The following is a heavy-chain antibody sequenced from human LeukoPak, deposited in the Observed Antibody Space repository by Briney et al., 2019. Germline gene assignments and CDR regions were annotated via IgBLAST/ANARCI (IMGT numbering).Heavy chain of an antibody. D-gene: IGHD5-18*01. Sequence: ASVKVSCKASGYTFTGYYMHWVRQAPGQGLEWMGWINPNSGGTNYAQKFQGRVTMAEETSTDTAYMELSSLRSEDTAVYYCAILLLKGYSYGWYFDYWGQGTLVTVSS. CDR1: GYTFTGYY. CDR3: AILLLKGYSYGWYFDY. CDR2: INPNSGGT. J-gene: IGHJ4*02. V-gene: IGHV1-2*02.